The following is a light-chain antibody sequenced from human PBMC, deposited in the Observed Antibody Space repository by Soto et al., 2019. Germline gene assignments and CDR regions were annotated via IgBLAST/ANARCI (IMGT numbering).Light chain of an antibody. J-gene: IGLJ3*02. CDR2: KVI. V-gene: IGLV2-14*03. Sequence: QSALTQPASVSGSPGQSITISCTGTRRDVGTYNYVSWYQQHPGEAPKLLIYKVINRPSGVSDRFSGSKSGNTASLTISALQAEDESDYYCSSYTSSNTWVFGGGTKLTVL. CDR3: SSYTSSNTWV. CDR1: RRDVGTYNY.